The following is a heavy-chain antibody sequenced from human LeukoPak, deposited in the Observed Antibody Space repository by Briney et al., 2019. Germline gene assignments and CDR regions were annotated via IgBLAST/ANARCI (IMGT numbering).Heavy chain of an antibody. CDR3: ANGERNDAFDI. D-gene: IGHD3-3*01. CDR1: GFTFSSYA. V-gene: IGHV3-23*01. J-gene: IGHJ3*02. Sequence: GGSLRLSCAVSGFTFSSYAMSWVRQAPGKGLEWASAISGSGGSTYYADSGKGRFTISRDNSKNTLYLQMNSLRAEDTAVYYCANGERNDAFDIWGQGTMVTVSS. CDR2: ISGSGGST.